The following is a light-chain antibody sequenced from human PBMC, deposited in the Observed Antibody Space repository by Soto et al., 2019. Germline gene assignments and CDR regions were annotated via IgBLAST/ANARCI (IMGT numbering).Light chain of an antibody. V-gene: IGLV1-44*01. Sequence: QSVLTQPPSASGTPGQRVTISCSGSSSNIGSNTVNWYQQLPGTAPKLLIYSNNQRPSGVPDRFSGSKSGTSASLAISGRQSEEEADYYCAAWDDSLNGLWVFGGGTKLTVL. J-gene: IGLJ3*02. CDR2: SNN. CDR3: AAWDDSLNGLWV. CDR1: SSNIGSNT.